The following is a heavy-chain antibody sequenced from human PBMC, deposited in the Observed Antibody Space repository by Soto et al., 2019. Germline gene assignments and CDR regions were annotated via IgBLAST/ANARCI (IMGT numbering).Heavy chain of an antibody. J-gene: IGHJ1*01. CDR3: VRGVLS. CDR2: IHHSGST. V-gene: IGHV4-31*03. Sequence: QVQLQESGPGLVKASQTLSLTCNVSGGSISSGGYYWTWIRQHPGKGLEWIGNIHHSGSTLYNPSLKSGVSIAVDTSKNQFSLKLSSVTAADTAVYFCVRGVLSWGQGTLVTVSS. D-gene: IGHD3-10*01. CDR1: GGSISSGGYY.